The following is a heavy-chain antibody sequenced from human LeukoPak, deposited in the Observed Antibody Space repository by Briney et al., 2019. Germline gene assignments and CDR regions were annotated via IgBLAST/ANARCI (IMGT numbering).Heavy chain of an antibody. J-gene: IGHJ1*01. Sequence: GGSLRLSCAASGFTFSSFGMNWVRQAPGKGLEWVSYISSSSSTIYYADSVKGRFTISRDNSNNTLFLHLNSLRGEDTAVYYCTRNSGWYGLSWGQGTLVTVSS. CDR1: GFTFSSFG. D-gene: IGHD6-19*01. CDR3: TRNSGWYGLS. V-gene: IGHV3-48*01. CDR2: ISSSSSTI.